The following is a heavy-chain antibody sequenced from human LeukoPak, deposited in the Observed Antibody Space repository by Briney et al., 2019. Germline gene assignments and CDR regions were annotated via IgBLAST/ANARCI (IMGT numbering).Heavy chain of an antibody. V-gene: IGHV4-59*08. Sequence: PSETLSLTCTVSGGSFSSYYWTWVRQSPGKGLEWIGYIFYSGSTMYDPSLKSRVTISLDTSRDQFSLKLTSVTAADTAVYYCARQPSGYYDRSGYYPYYFDYWGQGTLVTVSS. CDR2: IFYSGST. CDR3: ARQPSGYYDRSGYYPYYFDY. J-gene: IGHJ4*02. D-gene: IGHD3-22*01. CDR1: GGSFSSYY.